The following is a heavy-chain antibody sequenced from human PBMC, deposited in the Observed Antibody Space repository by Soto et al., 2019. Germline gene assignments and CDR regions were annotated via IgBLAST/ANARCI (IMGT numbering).Heavy chain of an antibody. V-gene: IGHV1-18*01. Sequence: QVQLVQSGTEVKKPGASVKLSCKASGYTFRSYGISWVRQAPGQRPEWMGWISGYNGNTHYPQKFQGKVTMSTDTSTSTAYMELRSLRSDDTAVYYCAKADSNYAGRFSYYYMDVWGNGTLVTVSS. CDR3: AKADSNYAGRFSYYYMDV. J-gene: IGHJ6*03. CDR2: ISGYNGNT. CDR1: GYTFRSYG. D-gene: IGHD4-4*01.